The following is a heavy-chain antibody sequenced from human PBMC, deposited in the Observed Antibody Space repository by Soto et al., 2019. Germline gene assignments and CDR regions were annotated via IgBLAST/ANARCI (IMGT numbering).Heavy chain of an antibody. Sequence: QVQLVQSGGEVKKPGASVKVSCKASGYTFTNYGISWVRQAPGQGLEWMGWINVYNGNTKYAQKVQGRVTMTTDTHTXTXYMELRSLRSDETAVYYCARGVGSGSYYNQYNWFDPWGQGTLVTVSS. CDR3: ARGVGSGSYYNQYNWFDP. CDR1: GYTFTNYG. V-gene: IGHV1-18*01. J-gene: IGHJ5*02. CDR2: INVYNGNT. D-gene: IGHD3-10*01.